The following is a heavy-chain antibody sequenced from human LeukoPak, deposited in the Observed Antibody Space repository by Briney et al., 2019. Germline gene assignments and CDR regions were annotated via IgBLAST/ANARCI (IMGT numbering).Heavy chain of an antibody. D-gene: IGHD3-10*01. CDR3: ARDGRGFEWFGGENWFDP. Sequence: ASVKVSCKASGYTFTSYDINWVRQAPGQGLEWMGWVNPKSGNTGYKQKFQARVTITRDTSITTAYMELSSLRSDDTAVYYCARDGRGFEWFGGENWFDPWGQGTLVTVSS. V-gene: IGHV1-8*03. CDR2: VNPKSGNT. CDR1: GYTFTSYD. J-gene: IGHJ5*02.